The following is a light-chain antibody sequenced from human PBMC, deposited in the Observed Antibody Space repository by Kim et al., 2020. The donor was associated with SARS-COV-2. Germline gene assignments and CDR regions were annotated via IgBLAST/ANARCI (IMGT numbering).Light chain of an antibody. Sequence: QRVTISCTGISSNIGAGYEVHWYQQLPGTAPKLLIYGNSNRPSGVPDRFSGSKSGTSASLAITGLQAEDEADYYCQSYDNRLSGYVFGTGTKVTVL. CDR1: SSNIGAGYE. CDR2: GNS. J-gene: IGLJ1*01. V-gene: IGLV1-40*01. CDR3: QSYDNRLSGYV.